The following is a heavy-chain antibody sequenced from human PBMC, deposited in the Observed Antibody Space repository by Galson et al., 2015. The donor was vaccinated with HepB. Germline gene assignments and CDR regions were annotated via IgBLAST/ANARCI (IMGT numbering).Heavy chain of an antibody. Sequence: SLRLSCAASGFTVSSNYMSWVRQAPGKGLEWVSVIYSGGSTYYADSVKGRFTISRKNSKNTLYLQMNSLRAEDTAVYYCAGALAAAGPFDYWGQGTLVTVSS. CDR1: GFTVSSNY. CDR3: AGALAAAGPFDY. CDR2: IYSGGST. D-gene: IGHD6-13*01. V-gene: IGHV3-66*01. J-gene: IGHJ4*02.